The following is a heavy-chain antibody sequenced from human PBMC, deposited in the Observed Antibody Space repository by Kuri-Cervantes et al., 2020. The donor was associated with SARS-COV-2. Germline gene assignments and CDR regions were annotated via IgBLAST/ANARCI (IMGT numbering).Heavy chain of an antibody. CDR3: ARDKIEYNWNQDYYYYMDV. Sequence: LSLTCAASGFTFSSYAMHWVRQAPGKGLEWVAVISYDGGNKYYADSVKGRFTISRDNSKNTLYLQMNSLRAEDTAVYYCARDKIEYNWNQDYYYYMDVWGKGTTVTVSS. CDR1: GFTFSSYA. J-gene: IGHJ6*03. V-gene: IGHV3-30-3*01. CDR2: ISYDGGNK. D-gene: IGHD1-20*01.